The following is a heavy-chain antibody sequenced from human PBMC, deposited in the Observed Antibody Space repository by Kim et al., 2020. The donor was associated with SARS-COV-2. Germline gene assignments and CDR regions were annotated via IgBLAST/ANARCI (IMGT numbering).Heavy chain of an antibody. D-gene: IGHD3-3*01. CDR1: GFTFSDYY. CDR3: ARGGVLHDFWSGYYDENWFDP. Sequence: GGSLRLSCAASGFTFSDYYMSWIRQAPGKGLEWVSYISSSGSTIYYADSVKGRFTISRDNAKNSLYLQMNSLRAEDTAVYYCARGGVLHDFWSGYYDENWFDPWGQGTLVTVSS. J-gene: IGHJ5*02. CDR2: ISSSGSTI. V-gene: IGHV3-11*01.